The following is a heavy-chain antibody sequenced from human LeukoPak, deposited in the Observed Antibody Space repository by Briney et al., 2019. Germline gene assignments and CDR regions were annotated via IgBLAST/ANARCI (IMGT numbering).Heavy chain of an antibody. J-gene: IGHJ4*02. CDR1: GFIFSSYS. Sequence: PGGSLRLSCAASGFIFSSYSINWVRQAPGKGLEWVSYISSSSSAINYADSVKGRFTISRDNAKNSLYLQMNSLRDEDTAVYYCARAAVLDFWGQGTLVTVSS. D-gene: IGHD6-6*01. CDR3: ARAAVLDF. V-gene: IGHV3-48*02. CDR2: ISSSSSAI.